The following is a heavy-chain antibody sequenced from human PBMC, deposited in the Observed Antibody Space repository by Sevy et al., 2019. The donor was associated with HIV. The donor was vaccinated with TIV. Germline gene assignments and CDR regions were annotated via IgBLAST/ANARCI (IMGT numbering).Heavy chain of an antibody. V-gene: IGHV5-51*01. Sequence: GESLKISCRASGYDFANNWIGWVRQMPGEGLEGMGIIYPGDSDTRYTLSFEGRVTISADKSVNTAYLQWSSLKAPDTATYYCARPVGYAASWGQGTLVTVSS. CDR1: GYDFANNW. CDR2: IYPGDSDT. D-gene: IGHD5-12*01. CDR3: ARPVGYAAS. J-gene: IGHJ5*02.